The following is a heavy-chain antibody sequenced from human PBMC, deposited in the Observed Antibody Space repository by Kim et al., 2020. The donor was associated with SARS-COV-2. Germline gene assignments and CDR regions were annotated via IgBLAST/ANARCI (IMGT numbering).Heavy chain of an antibody. CDR2: IIPIFGTA. CDR3: ARAEYGGNSFDY. D-gene: IGHD2-15*01. CDR1: GGTFSSYA. J-gene: IGHJ4*02. V-gene: IGHV1-69*13. Sequence: SVKVSCKASGGTFSSYAISWVRQAPGQGLEWMGGIIPIFGTANYAQKFQGRVTITADESTSTAYMELSSLRSEDTAVYYCARAEYGGNSFDYWGQGTLVTVSS.